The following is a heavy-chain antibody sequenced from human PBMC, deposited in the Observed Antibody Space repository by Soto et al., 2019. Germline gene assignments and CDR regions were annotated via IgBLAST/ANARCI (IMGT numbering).Heavy chain of an antibody. CDR3: AKDMVVVAATPSIAVAGTRGAFDI. CDR2: ISWNSGSI. CDR1: GFTFDDYA. J-gene: IGHJ3*02. V-gene: IGHV3-9*01. D-gene: IGHD2-15*01. Sequence: EVQLVESGGGLVQPGRSLRLSCAASGFTFDDYAMHWVRQAPGKGLEWVSGISWNSGSIGYADSVKGRFTISRDNAKNSLYLQMNSLRAEDTALYYCAKDMVVVAATPSIAVAGTRGAFDIWGQGTMVTVSS.